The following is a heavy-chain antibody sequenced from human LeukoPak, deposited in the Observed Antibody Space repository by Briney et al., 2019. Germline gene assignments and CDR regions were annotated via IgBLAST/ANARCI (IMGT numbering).Heavy chain of an antibody. J-gene: IGHJ4*02. CDR2: IHSSGSS. CDR3: ARENPVKAAAFDY. Sequence: SETLSLTCTVSGDSISTYYWSWIRQPAGKGLEWLGRIHSSGSSNYNPSLKGRVTMSVDTSKNQFSLKLSSVTAADTAVYYCARENPVKAAAFDYWGQGTLVTVSS. V-gene: IGHV4-4*07. D-gene: IGHD6-13*01. CDR1: GDSISTYY.